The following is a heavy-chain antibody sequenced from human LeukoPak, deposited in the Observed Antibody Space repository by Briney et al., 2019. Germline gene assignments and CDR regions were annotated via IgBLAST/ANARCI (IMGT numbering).Heavy chain of an antibody. CDR1: GYTFTSYD. V-gene: IGHV1-8*03. CDR3: ARGRRDILVVPELYHFDY. CDR2: VNPNSGNT. D-gene: IGHD2-2*01. Sequence: ASVKVSCKASGYTFTSYDINWVRQATGQGLEWMGWVNPNSGNTGYAQNFQGRVTITRNTSISTAYMELSSLRSEDTAVYYCARGRRDILVVPELYHFDYWGQGILVTVSS. J-gene: IGHJ4*02.